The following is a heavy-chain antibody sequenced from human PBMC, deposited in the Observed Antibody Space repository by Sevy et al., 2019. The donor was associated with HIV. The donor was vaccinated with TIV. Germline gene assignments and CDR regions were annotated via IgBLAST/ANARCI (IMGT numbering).Heavy chain of an antibody. CDR1: GFTVSSNY. CDR3: ARGYGYSSGRWFGYFDY. V-gene: IGHV3-53*01. CDR2: IYSGGST. D-gene: IGHD5-18*01. Sequence: GGSLRLSCAASGFTVSSNYMSWVRQAPGKGLEWVSVIYSGGSTYYADSVKGRFTISRDNSKNTLYLQMNSLRAEDTAVYYCARGYGYSSGRWFGYFDYWGQGTLVTVS. J-gene: IGHJ4*02.